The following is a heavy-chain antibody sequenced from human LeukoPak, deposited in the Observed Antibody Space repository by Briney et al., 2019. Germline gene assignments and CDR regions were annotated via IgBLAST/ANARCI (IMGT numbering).Heavy chain of an antibody. V-gene: IGHV3-48*01. D-gene: IGHD5/OR15-5a*01. CDR3: ARVPAVYLYFDY. J-gene: IGHJ4*02. Sequence: PGGSLRLYCAASGFTFSDYNMGWVRQAPGMGLEWVSYITTTSRTIYYADSVKGRFTVSRDNAKNSLFLQMNSLRAEDTAVYYCARVPAVYLYFDYWGQGTLVSVSS. CDR2: ITTTSRTI. CDR1: GFTFSDYN.